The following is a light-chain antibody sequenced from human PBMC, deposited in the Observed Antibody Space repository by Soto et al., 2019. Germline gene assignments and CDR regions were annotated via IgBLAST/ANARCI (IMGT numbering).Light chain of an antibody. Sequence: EIVLTQSPATLSLSPGERATLSCRASQSVSSFLAWYQQKSGQTPRLLIYDASNRATGIPARFRGSGSWTDFNLTISSLEPEDFAVYYCQHRSNWLGTFGPGTKVDIK. J-gene: IGKJ3*01. CDR3: QHRSNWLGT. CDR2: DAS. V-gene: IGKV3-11*01. CDR1: QSVSSF.